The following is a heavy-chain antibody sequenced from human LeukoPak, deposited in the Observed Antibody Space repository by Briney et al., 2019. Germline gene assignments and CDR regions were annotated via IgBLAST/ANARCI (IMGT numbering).Heavy chain of an antibody. J-gene: IGHJ5*02. CDR3: ARGECSGGSCYSDNWFDP. CDR2: IYYSGST. V-gene: IGHV4-39*07. Sequence: SETLSLTCTVSGGSISSSSYYWGWIRQPPGKGLEWIGSIYYSGSTYYNPSLKSRVTISVDTSKNQFSLKLSSVTAADTAVYYCARGECSGGSCYSDNWFDPWGQGTLVTVSS. CDR1: GGSISSSSYY. D-gene: IGHD2-15*01.